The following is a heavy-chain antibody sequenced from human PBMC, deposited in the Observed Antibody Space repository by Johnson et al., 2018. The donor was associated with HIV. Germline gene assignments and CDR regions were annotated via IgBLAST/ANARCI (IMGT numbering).Heavy chain of an antibody. J-gene: IGHJ3*02. V-gene: IGHV3-30*19. D-gene: IGHD6-13*01. Sequence: QVQLVESGGGVVQPGRSLRLSCGASGFTFNSYGMHWVRQAPGKGLEWVAVISYDGSNQYYADSVKGRFTISRDNSKNTLYLQMNSLRAEDTAVYYCARNSHSSNWYEWEAFDIWGQGTMVTVSS. CDR2: ISYDGSNQ. CDR3: ARNSHSSNWYEWEAFDI. CDR1: GFTFNSYG.